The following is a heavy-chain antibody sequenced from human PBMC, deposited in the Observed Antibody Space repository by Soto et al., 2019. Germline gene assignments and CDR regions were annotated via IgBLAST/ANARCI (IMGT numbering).Heavy chain of an antibody. V-gene: IGHV1-69*13. CDR1: GGTFSSYA. D-gene: IGHD3-10*01. Sequence: GASVKVSCKASGGTFSSYAISWVRQAPGQGLEWMGGIIPIFGTANYAQKFQGRVTITADESTSTAYMELSSLRSEDTAVYYCARDPIQYYYGSGSPPAGDYYYYGMDVWGQGTTVTVPS. J-gene: IGHJ6*02. CDR3: ARDPIQYYYGSGSPPAGDYYYYGMDV. CDR2: IIPIFGTA.